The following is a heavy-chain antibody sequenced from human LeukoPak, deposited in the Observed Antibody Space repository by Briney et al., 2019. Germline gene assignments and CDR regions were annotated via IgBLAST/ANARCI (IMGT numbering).Heavy chain of an antibody. D-gene: IGHD2-2*01. CDR3: ARNIVVVPAAILPDY. V-gene: IGHV4-34*01. CDR2: INHSGST. J-gene: IGHJ4*02. CDR1: GGSFSGYY. Sequence: SETLSLTCAVYGGSFSGYYWSWIRQPPGKGLEWIGEINHSGSTNYNPSLKSRVTISVDTSKNQFSLKLSPVTAADTAVYYCARNIVVVPAAILPDYWGQGTLVTVSS.